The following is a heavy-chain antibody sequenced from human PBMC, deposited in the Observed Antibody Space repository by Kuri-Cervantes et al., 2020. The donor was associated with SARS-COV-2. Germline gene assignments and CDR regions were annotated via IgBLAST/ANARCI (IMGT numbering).Heavy chain of an antibody. CDR1: GYSISSGYY. V-gene: IGHV4-38-2*02. CDR3: ARAGDNWGQGDDAFDI. CDR2: IYHSGST. Sequence: GSLRLSCTVSGYSISSGYYWGWIRQPPGKGLEWIGSIYHSGSTYYNPSLKSRVTISVDTSKNQFSLKLSSVTAADTAMYYCARAGDNWGQGDDAFDIWGQGTMVTVSS. J-gene: IGHJ3*02. D-gene: IGHD7-27*01.